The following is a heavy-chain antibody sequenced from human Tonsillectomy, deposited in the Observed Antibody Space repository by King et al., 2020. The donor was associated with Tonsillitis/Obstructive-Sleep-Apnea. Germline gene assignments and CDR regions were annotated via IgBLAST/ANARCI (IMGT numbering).Heavy chain of an antibody. V-gene: IGHV3-53*01. CDR2: IYSGGST. Sequence: VQLVESGGGLIQPGGSLRLSCAASGFTVSSNYMSWVRQAPGKGLEWVSVIYSGGSTYYADSVKGRFTISRDNSKNTLYLQMNSLRAEDTAVYYCARDYYDSSGYYYAPWGQGTMVTVSS. J-gene: IGHJ3*01. CDR3: ARDYYDSSGYYYAP. D-gene: IGHD3-22*01. CDR1: GFTVSSNY.